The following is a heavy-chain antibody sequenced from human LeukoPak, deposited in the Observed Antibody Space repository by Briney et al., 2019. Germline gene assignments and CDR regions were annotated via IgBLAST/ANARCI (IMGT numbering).Heavy chain of an antibody. CDR3: ARRRPYYYGSGSYTRGPFDP. J-gene: IGHJ5*02. CDR2: INHSGST. V-gene: IGHV4-34*01. Sequence: SETLSLTCAVYGGSFSGYYWSWIRQPPGKGLEWIGEINHSGSTNYNPSLKSRVTISVDTSKNQFSLKLSSVTAADTAVYYCARRRPYYYGSGSYTRGPFDPWGQGTLVTVSS. D-gene: IGHD3-10*01. CDR1: GGSFSGYY.